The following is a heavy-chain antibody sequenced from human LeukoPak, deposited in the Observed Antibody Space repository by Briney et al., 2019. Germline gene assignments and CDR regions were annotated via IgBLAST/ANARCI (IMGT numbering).Heavy chain of an antibody. CDR3: AGDIVVVPAADDY. CDR1: GFTFSRSA. CDR2: ISSSSSYI. V-gene: IGHV3-21*01. J-gene: IGHJ4*02. Sequence: GGSLRLSCAASGFTFSRSAMHWVRQAPGKGLEWVSSISSSSSYIYYADSVKGRFTISRDNAKNSLYLQMNSLRAEDTAVYYCAGDIVVVPAADDYWGQGTLVSVSS. D-gene: IGHD2-2*01.